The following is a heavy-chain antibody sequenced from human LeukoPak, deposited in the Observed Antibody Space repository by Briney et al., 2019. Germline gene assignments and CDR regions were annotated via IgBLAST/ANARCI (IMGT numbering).Heavy chain of an antibody. J-gene: IGHJ5*02. CDR3: ARGGYYGSGNDFRFDP. CDR1: GGSISSYY. D-gene: IGHD3-10*01. Sequence: SQTLSLTCTVSGGSISSYYWSWIRQPPGKGLEWIGYIYYSGSTNYKPSLKSRVTISVDTSKNQFSLKLNSVTAADTAVYYCARGGYYGSGNDFRFDPWGQGTLVTVSS. CDR2: IYYSGST. V-gene: IGHV4-59*01.